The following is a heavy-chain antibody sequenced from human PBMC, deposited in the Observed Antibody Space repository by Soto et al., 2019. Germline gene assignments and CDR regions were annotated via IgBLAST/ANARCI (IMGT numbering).Heavy chain of an antibody. CDR2: IIPIFGTA. Sequence: SVKVSCKASGCTFSSYAISWVRQAPGQGLERMGGIIPIFGTANYAQKFQGRVTITADESTSTAYMELSSLRSEDTAVYYCASSAAAGTFYFDYWGQGTLVTVSS. V-gene: IGHV1-69*13. D-gene: IGHD6-13*01. CDR1: GCTFSSYA. CDR3: ASSAAAGTFYFDY. J-gene: IGHJ4*02.